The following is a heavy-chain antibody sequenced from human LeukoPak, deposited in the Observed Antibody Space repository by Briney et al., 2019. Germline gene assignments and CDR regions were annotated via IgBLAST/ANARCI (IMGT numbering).Heavy chain of an antibody. CDR2: IWADGSNT. CDR1: GFIFSTYG. CDR3: ARSGGGTYFDN. D-gene: IGHD2-15*01. Sequence: GGSLRLSRAASGFIFSTYGMHWVRQAPGKGLEWVAVIWADGSNTDYADSVKGRFTISKDNSKNTLYLQMNSLRAEDTAVYYCARSGGGTYFDNWGQGTLVTVSS. V-gene: IGHV3-33*01. J-gene: IGHJ4*02.